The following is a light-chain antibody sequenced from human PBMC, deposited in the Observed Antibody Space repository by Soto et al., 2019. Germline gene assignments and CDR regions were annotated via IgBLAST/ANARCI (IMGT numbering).Light chain of an antibody. CDR2: SNN. CDR1: SSNIGSNT. J-gene: IGLJ3*02. Sequence: QSALTQPPSASATPGQRVTISCSGSSSNIGSNTVNWYQHLPGTAPKLLIYSNNQRPSGVPDRFSGSKSGTSASLAISGLQSEDEADYYCAAWDDSLNGSVFGGGTKVTVL. V-gene: IGLV1-44*01. CDR3: AAWDDSLNGSV.